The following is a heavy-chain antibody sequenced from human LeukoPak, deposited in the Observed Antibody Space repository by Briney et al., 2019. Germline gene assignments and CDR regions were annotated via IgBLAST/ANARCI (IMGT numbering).Heavy chain of an antibody. Sequence: GASVKVSCKASGYTFTNYAMNWVRQAPGQGLEWMGWIHPSTGNPTYAQGFTGRFVFSLDTSVSTTYLQISSLKAEDTAVYYCARDHYYGSGSYWVYWGQGTLVTVSS. CDR2: IHPSTGNP. D-gene: IGHD3-10*01. CDR3: ARDHYYGSGSYWVY. J-gene: IGHJ4*02. CDR1: GYTFTNYA. V-gene: IGHV7-4-1*02.